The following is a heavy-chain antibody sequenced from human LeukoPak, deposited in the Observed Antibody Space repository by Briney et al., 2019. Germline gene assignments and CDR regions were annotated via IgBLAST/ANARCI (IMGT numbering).Heavy chain of an antibody. CDR3: ARYGSGSYYKSDYYYYYMDV. Sequence: SQTLSLTCTVSGGSISSGSYYWSWIRQPAGKGLEWIGRIYTSGSTNYNPSLKSRVTISVDTSKNQFSLKLSSVTAADTAVYYCARYGSGSYYKSDYYYYYMDVWGKGTTVTISS. D-gene: IGHD3-10*01. CDR1: GGSISSGSYY. V-gene: IGHV4-61*02. J-gene: IGHJ6*03. CDR2: IYTSGST.